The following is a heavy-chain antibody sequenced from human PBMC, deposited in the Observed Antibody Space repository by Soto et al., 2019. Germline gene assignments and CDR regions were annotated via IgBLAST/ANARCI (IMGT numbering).Heavy chain of an antibody. CDR3: ARGSTYDFWSGYIYYGMDV. CDR2: INQDGSEK. V-gene: IGHV3-7*03. J-gene: IGHJ6*02. D-gene: IGHD3-3*01. Sequence: EVQLVESGGGLVQPGGSLRLSCAASGFTFRSYWVNWVRQAPGKGLQWVANINQDGSEKYYVDSVKCRFTISRDNAKNSLYLQMNSLRAEDTAVYYCARGSTYDFWSGYIYYGMDVWGQGTTVTVSS. CDR1: GFTFRSYW.